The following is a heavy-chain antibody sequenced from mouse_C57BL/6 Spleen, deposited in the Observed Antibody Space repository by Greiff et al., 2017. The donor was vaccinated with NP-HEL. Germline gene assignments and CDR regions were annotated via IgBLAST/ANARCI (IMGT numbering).Heavy chain of an antibody. CDR2: IYPGSGST. Sequence: QVQLQQPGAELVKPGASVKMSCKASGYTFTSYWITWVKQRPGQGLEWIGDIYPGSGSTNYNEKFKSKATLTVDTSSSTAYMQLSSLTSEDSAVYYCARQDYGYDGGYFDGWGTGTTVTVSS. CDR3: ARQDYGYDGGYFDG. J-gene: IGHJ1*03. CDR1: GYTFTSYW. V-gene: IGHV1-55*01. D-gene: IGHD2-2*01.